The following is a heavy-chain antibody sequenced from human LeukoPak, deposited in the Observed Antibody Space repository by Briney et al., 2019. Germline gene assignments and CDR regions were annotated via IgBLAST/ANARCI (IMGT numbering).Heavy chain of an antibody. CDR3: ARDKGLTVSLKYHFDY. Sequence: GGSLRLSRAASGFTFSSYAMHWVRQAPGKGLEWVAVISYDGSNKYYADSVKGRFTISRDNSKNTLYLQMNSLRAEDTAVYYCARDKGLTVSLKYHFDYWGQGTLVTVSS. CDR1: GFTFSSYA. D-gene: IGHD7-27*01. CDR2: ISYDGSNK. J-gene: IGHJ4*02. V-gene: IGHV3-30-3*01.